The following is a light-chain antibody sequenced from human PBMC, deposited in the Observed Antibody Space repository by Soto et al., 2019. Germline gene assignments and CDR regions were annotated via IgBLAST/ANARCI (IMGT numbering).Light chain of an antibody. CDR2: ADN. Sequence: QSVLTQTPSVSGAPGQKITMSCTGSSSNIGAGYDVHWYQQVPGAAPRLLIYADNNRPSGVPDRFSASKSGTSASLAITGLQGEDEANYYCQSYGTSLSGVIFGAGTKVTVL. V-gene: IGLV1-40*01. CDR1: SSNIGAGYD. J-gene: IGLJ2*01. CDR3: QSYGTSLSGVI.